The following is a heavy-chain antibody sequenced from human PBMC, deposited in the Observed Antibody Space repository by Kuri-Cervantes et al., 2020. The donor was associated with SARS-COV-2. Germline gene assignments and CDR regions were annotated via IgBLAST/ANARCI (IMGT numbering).Heavy chain of an antibody. CDR3: ARAGVRVLIDLYSNPGFDY. CDR2: INHSGST. CDR1: GGSVSSGSYY. Sequence: SETLSLTCTVSGGSVSSGSYYWSWIRQPPGKGLEWIGEINHSGSTNYNPSLKSRVTISVDTSKNQFSLKLSSVTAADTAVYYCARAGVRVLIDLYSNPGFDYWGQGTLVTVSS. V-gene: IGHV4-39*07. J-gene: IGHJ4*02. D-gene: IGHD4-11*01.